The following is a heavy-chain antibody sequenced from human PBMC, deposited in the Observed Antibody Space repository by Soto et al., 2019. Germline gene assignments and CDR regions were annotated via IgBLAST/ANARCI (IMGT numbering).Heavy chain of an antibody. V-gene: IGHV4-30-4*01. Sequence: QVQLQESGPGLVKPSQTLSLTCTVSGGPISSGDHFWSWIRQPPGKGLESIVYISHGGTTYYNPSLQSRITISVDTSKNPFSLKLSSVTAADTAIYDCARGRGYGYGIDYWGQGTLVTVSS. D-gene: IGHD5-18*01. CDR2: ISHGGTT. CDR1: GGPISSGDHF. J-gene: IGHJ4*02. CDR3: ARGRGYGYGIDY.